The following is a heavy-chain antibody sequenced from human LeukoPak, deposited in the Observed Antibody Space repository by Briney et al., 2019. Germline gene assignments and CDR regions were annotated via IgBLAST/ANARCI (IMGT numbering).Heavy chain of an antibody. CDR1: GYTFTNYY. Sequence: ASVKVSCKASGYTFTNYYMHWVRQAPGQGLEWMGWINPNSGGTNYAQKLQGRVTMTTDTSTSTAYMELRSLRSDDTAVYYCAREGGVYDFWSGSNSYYFDYWGQGTLVTVSS. CDR2: INPNSGGT. D-gene: IGHD3-3*01. V-gene: IGHV1-2*02. CDR3: AREGGVYDFWSGSNSYYFDY. J-gene: IGHJ4*02.